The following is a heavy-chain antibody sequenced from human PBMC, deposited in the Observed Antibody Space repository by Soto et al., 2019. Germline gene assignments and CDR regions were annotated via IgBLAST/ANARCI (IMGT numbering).Heavy chain of an antibody. CDR3: AKGHVVVIATYFDY. J-gene: IGHJ4*02. CDR2: ISWNSGSI. D-gene: IGHD2-21*01. CDR1: GFACGDYA. V-gene: IGHV3-9*01. Sequence: GGSLRLSCAASGFACGDYAMHWVRQAPGKGLEWVSGISWNSGSIGYADSVKGRFTISRDNAKNSLYLQMSSLRAEDTALYYCAKGHVVVIATYFDYWGQGTLVTAPQ.